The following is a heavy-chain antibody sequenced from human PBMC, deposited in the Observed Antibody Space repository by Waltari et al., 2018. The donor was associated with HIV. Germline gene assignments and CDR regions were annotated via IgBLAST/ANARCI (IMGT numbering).Heavy chain of an antibody. D-gene: IGHD6-13*01. V-gene: IGHV1-46*01. CDR3: ARVIAAAGTHFWFDP. CDR1: GYTFTSYY. J-gene: IGHJ5*02. Sequence: QVQLVQSGAEVKKPGASVKVSCKASGYTFTSYYMHWVRQAPGQGLEWMGIINPSGGSTSYAQKFQGRVTMTRDTSTSTVYMELSSLRSEDTAVYYCARVIAAAGTHFWFDPWGQGTLVTVSS. CDR2: INPSGGST.